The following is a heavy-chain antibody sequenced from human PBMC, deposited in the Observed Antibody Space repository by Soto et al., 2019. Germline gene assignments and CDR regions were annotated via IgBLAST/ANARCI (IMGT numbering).Heavy chain of an antibody. CDR2: MYYSGST. J-gene: IGHJ4*02. CDR3: ARLTIVGTNPSHFDY. CDR1: GGSTLISSYY. Sequence: QLQLQESGPRLMKPSETLSLTCGVSGGSTLISSYYCAWLRQPPGKGLEWIGSMYYSGSTYYNPSLKSRVAMPVDTSRTQCSLRLNSVTAADTAVYYCARLTIVGTNPSHFDYWGQGILVTVSS. D-gene: IGHD1-26*01. V-gene: IGHV4-39*01.